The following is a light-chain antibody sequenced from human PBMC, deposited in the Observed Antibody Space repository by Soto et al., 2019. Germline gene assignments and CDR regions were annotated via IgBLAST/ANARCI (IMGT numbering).Light chain of an antibody. J-gene: IGKJ1*01. CDR3: QQYKSCLT. V-gene: IGKV3-15*01. CDR1: QSIDSK. Sequence: IVMTQSPATLSVSPGERATLSCRAGQSIDSKLAWYQQRPGQAPRLLIYAASTRATGIPARFSGSVSVTEFTLTISRLQSEDFDVYYWQQYKSCLTFGQRTTVEVK. CDR2: AAS.